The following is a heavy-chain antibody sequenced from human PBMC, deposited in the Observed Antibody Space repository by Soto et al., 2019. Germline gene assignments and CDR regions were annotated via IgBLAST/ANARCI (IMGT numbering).Heavy chain of an antibody. V-gene: IGHV3-53*01. D-gene: IGHD3-22*01. CDR1: GFTVSSNY. Sequence: PGGSLRLSCAASGFTVSSNYMSWVRQAPGKGLEWVSVIYSGGSTYYADSVKGRFTISRDNSKNTLYLQMNSLRAEDTAVYYCAREGITMIPGYYYYGMDVWGQGTTVTVSS. CDR2: IYSGGST. CDR3: AREGITMIPGYYYYGMDV. J-gene: IGHJ6*02.